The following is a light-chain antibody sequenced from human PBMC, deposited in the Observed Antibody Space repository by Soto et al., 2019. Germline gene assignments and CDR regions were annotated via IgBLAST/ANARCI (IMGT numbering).Light chain of an antibody. CDR3: QQYNAWPRT. CDR1: HIVSSN. Sequence: EFMVTQSPGTLSLSPGERATLSCRTSHIVSSNFLAWYQRKPGQAPRLLIYSVSSRATGIPARFSGSGSGTEFTLTITSLQSEDFAVYYCQQYNAWPRTFGQGTKVDIK. CDR2: SVS. V-gene: IGKV3D-15*01. J-gene: IGKJ1*01.